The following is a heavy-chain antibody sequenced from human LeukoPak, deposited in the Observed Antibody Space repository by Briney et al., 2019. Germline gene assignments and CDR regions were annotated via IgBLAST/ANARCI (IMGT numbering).Heavy chain of an antibody. CDR2: FSGSGGST. CDR3: AKDYGQLYLYYFDY. V-gene: IGHV3-23*01. Sequence: GVTLRFSCSGPSFTFFYSPMSWVLYALGKTLAWALAFSGSGGSTYYADSVKGRFTISRDNSKDTLYLQMNSLRAEDTAVYYCAKDYGQLYLYYFDYWGQGTLVTVSS. J-gene: IGHJ4*02. D-gene: IGHD6-6*01. CDR1: SFTFFYSP.